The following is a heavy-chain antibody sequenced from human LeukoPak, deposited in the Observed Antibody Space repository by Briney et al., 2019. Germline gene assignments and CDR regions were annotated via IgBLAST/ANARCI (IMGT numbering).Heavy chain of an antibody. CDR3: ARDEGQQHNSYYYYMDV. CDR2: INPNSGGT. D-gene: IGHD6-13*01. V-gene: IGHV1-2*02. Sequence: ASVKVSCKASGYTFTGYFIHWVRQAPGQGLEWMGWINPNSGGTNYAQKLQGRVTMTTDTSTSTAYMELRSLRSDDTAVYYCARDEGQQHNSYYYYMDVWGKGTTVTISS. J-gene: IGHJ6*03. CDR1: GYTFTGYF.